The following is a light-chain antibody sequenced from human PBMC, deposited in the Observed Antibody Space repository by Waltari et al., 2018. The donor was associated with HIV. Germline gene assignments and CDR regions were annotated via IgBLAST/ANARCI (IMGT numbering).Light chain of an antibody. CDR2: GSS. CDR3: QQSESYPIT. V-gene: IGKV1-9*01. J-gene: IGKJ5*01. CDR1: VAISDY. Sequence: DIHLTQSPSFLSASVGDRVTITCRADVAISDYLVWYQQKPWTAPKVLIYGSSTLQRGVPSRFSGSGSGTNFILTISSLQPEDFATYYCQQSESYPITFGQGTRLDIK.